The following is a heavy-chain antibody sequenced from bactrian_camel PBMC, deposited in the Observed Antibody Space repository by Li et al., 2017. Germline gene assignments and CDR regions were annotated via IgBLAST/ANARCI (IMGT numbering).Heavy chain of an antibody. J-gene: IGHJ6*01. CDR1: VDTIGRYC. D-gene: IGHD4*01. CDR2: IDSDGNV. V-gene: IGHV3S55*01. Sequence: QLVESGGGSVQVGGSLRLSCVASVDTIGRYCMGWFRQIPGKERDGVATIDSDGNVEYADSVKGRFTISQDTAKNTVHLQMNSLKSEDTAMYYCVRRPWNSDYSFGYWVRGTQVTVS. CDR3: VRRPWNSDYSFGY.